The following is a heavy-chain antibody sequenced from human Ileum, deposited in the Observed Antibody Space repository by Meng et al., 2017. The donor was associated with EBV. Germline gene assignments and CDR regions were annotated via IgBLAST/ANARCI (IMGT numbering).Heavy chain of an antibody. D-gene: IGHD2-15*01. J-gene: IGHJ4*02. CDR2: ISSENYT. CDR1: GLTFSKQI. CDR3: TRQGQDL. Sequence: VKVVVSGGVVVQPGASLRLSCVVSGLTFSKQIIHWIRQAPGEGLDWVAVISSENYTYYSDSVKGRFTITRDNSANTVYLQMDNLGPQDTALYFCTRQGQDLWGQGTLVTVSS. V-gene: IGHV3-30*03.